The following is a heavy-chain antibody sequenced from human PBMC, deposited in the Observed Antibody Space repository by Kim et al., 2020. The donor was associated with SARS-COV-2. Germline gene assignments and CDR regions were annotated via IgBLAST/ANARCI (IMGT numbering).Heavy chain of an antibody. V-gene: IGHV3-30*03. CDR2: LLYDGSNE. D-gene: IGHD6-19*01. CDR3: VRDVAVVGNFYYNYYGM. CDR1: GFTFSSYG. Sequence: GGSLRLSCAASGFTFSSYGMHWVRQAPGKGLEWVAVLLYDGSNEYYADSVKVGFTISRDNSKNTLYLQMNSLRPVDTAVYYCVRDVAVVGNFYYNYYGM. J-gene: IGHJ6*01.